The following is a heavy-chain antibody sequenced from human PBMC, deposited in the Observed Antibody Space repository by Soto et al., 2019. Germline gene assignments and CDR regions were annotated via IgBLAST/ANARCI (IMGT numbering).Heavy chain of an antibody. J-gene: IGHJ6*01. CDR2: IVVGSGNT. V-gene: IGHV1-58*01. D-gene: IGHD6-6*01. CDR1: GFTFTSSA. CDR3: AADRSPAESSSSPYYYCMEV. Sequence: SVKVSCKASGFTFTSSAVQWVRQARGQRLEWIGWIVVGSGNTNYAQKFQERVTITRDMSTSTAYMELISLRSEDTAVYYCAADRSPAESSSSPYYYCMEVWQQGTTVSVSS.